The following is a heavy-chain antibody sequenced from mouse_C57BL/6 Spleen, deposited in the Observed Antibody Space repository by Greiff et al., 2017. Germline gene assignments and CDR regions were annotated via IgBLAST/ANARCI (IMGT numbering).Heavy chain of an antibody. J-gene: IGHJ2*01. V-gene: IGHV1-26*01. CDR2: INPNNGGT. Sequence: EVQLQQSGPELVKPGASVKISCKASGYTFTDYYMNWVKQSHGKSLEWIGDINPNNGGTSYNQKFKGKATLTVDKSSSTAYMELRSLTSEDSAVYYCARGVYYCSSYYFDYWGQGTTLTVSS. CDR1: GYTFTDYY. CDR3: ARGVYYCSSYYFDY. D-gene: IGHD1-1*01.